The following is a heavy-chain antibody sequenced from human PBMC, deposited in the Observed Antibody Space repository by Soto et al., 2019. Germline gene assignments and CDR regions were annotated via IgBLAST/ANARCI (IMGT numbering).Heavy chain of an antibody. CDR1: GFTFSSYE. CDR2: ISSSSSYT. J-gene: IGHJ5*02. V-gene: IGHV3-21*05. CDR3: ARDAAAAGNWFDP. D-gene: IGHD6-13*01. Sequence: GGSLRLSCAASGFTFSSYEMNWVRQAPGKGLEWVSYISSSSSYTNYADSVKGRFTISRDNAKNSLYLQMNSLRAEDTAVYYCARDAAAAGNWFDPWGQGTLVTVSS.